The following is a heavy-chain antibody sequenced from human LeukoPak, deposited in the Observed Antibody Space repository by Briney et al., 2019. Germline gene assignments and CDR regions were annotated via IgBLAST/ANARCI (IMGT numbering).Heavy chain of an antibody. V-gene: IGHV3-48*02. CDR3: ARGYCSSTSCHVARHFEY. CDR1: GFTFSTSG. CDR2: VTSHTVT. J-gene: IGHJ4*02. Sequence: GGSLRLSCAASGFTFSTSGVGWVRQAPGKGLEWLSYVTSHTVTHYIDSVRGRFTISRDNAKSSLYLQMNSLTEEDTAVYYCARGYCSSTSCHVARHFEYWGQGTLVTVSS. D-gene: IGHD2-2*01.